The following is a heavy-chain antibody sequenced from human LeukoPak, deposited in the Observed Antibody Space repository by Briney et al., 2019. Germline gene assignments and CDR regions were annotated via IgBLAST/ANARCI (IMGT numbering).Heavy chain of an antibody. Sequence: GGSLRLSCAASGITFINAWMSWVRQAPGKGLEWVGRIKGKIDGGTTDHAAPVKGRFTISRDDSKNTLYLQMNSLKTEDTAVYYCTIVGLCGVFGGENYWGQGTLVTVSS. D-gene: IGHD3-16*01. CDR3: TIVGLCGVFGGENY. CDR1: GITFINAW. V-gene: IGHV3-15*01. CDR2: IKGKIDGGTT. J-gene: IGHJ4*02.